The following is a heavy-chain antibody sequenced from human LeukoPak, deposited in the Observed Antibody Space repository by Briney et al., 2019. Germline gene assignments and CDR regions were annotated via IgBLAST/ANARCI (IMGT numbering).Heavy chain of an antibody. V-gene: IGHV4-34*01. Sequence: SETLSLTCAVYGGSFSGYYWSWIRQPPGKGLEWIGEINHSGSTNYNPSLKSRVAISVDTSKNQFSLKLSSVTAADTAVYYCARSLWSGYSYEGYWGQGTLVTVSS. CDR1: GGSFSGYY. CDR3: ARSLWSGYSYEGY. CDR2: INHSGST. D-gene: IGHD5-18*01. J-gene: IGHJ4*02.